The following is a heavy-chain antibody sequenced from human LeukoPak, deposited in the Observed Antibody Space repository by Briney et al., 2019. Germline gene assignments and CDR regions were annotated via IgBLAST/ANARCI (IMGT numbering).Heavy chain of an antibody. CDR3: ATTSGIVARDY. Sequence: PSETLSLTCTVSGGSISGYYWTWVRQPPGKGLEWIGYIYYNGRTNCNPSLESRVTMSVDTSKNQFSLKVSSVTAADTAVYYCATTSGIVARDYWGQGILVTVSS. CDR1: GGSISGYY. D-gene: IGHD3-22*01. J-gene: IGHJ4*02. CDR2: IYYNGRT. V-gene: IGHV4-59*01.